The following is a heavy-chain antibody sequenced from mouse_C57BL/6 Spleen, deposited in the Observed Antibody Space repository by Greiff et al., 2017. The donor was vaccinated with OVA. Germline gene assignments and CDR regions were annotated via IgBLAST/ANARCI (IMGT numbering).Heavy chain of an antibody. J-gene: IGHJ4*01. CDR2: IDPNSGGT. V-gene: IGHV1-72*01. CDR1: GYTFTSYW. Sequence: QVQLQQPGAELVKPGASVKLSCKASGYTFTSYWMHWVKQRPGRGLEWIGGIDPNSGGTKYNEKFKSKATLTVDKPSSTAYMQLSSLTSEDSAVYYCARGSNYDAMDYWGQGTSVTVSS. D-gene: IGHD2-5*01. CDR3: ARGSNYDAMDY.